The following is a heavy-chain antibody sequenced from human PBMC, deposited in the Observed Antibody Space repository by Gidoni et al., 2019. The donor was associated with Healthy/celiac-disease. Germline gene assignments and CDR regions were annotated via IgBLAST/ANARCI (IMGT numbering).Heavy chain of an antibody. J-gene: IGHJ4*02. CDR1: GGSISSYY. CDR2: IYYSGST. V-gene: IGHV4-59*01. Sequence: QVQLQESGPGLVKPSETLSLTCPVSGGSISSYYWIWIRQPPGKGLEWIGYIYYSGSTNYNPSLKSRFTISVDTSKNQFSLKLSSVTAADTAVYYCARGLAYYYGSGSYYNHNTFDYWGQGTLVTVSS. CDR3: ARGLAYYYGSGSYYNHNTFDY. D-gene: IGHD3-10*01.